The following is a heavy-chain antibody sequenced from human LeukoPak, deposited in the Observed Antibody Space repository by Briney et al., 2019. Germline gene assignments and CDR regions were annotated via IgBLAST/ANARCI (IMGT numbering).Heavy chain of an antibody. CDR1: GFTFSSYG. CDR3: AKSGYNYDSDAYAFIDY. J-gene: IGHJ4*02. D-gene: IGHD3-22*01. CDR2: ISSGGGNT. Sequence: GGSLRLSCAASGFTFSSYGMSWVRQAPGTALEWVSGISSGGGNTYYADSVKGRFTISRDNSKNTVYLQMSSLRAEDTAVYYCAKSGYNYDSDAYAFIDYWGQGTLVIVSS. V-gene: IGHV3-23*01.